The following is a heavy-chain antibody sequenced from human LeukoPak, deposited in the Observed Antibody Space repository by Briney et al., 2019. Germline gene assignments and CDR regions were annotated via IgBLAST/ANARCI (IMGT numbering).Heavy chain of an antibody. CDR2: IYSSGST. CDR1: GGSISGYY. V-gene: IGHV4-59*01. CDR3: ARGSKGSSWPGGYFDL. J-gene: IGHJ2*01. Sequence: SETLSLTCSVSGGSISGYYWSWVRQPPGEGLECIGYIYSSGSTNYNPSLKSRLIISVDTSNNQFSLKLTSVTAADTAVYYCARGSKGSSWPGGYFDLWGRGALVTVSS. D-gene: IGHD6-13*01.